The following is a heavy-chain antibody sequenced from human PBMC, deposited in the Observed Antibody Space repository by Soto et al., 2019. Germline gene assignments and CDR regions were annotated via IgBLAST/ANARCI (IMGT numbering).Heavy chain of an antibody. CDR1: GFTFTSFG. V-gene: IGHV3-15*01. D-gene: IGHD4-17*01. CDR3: TTRTTLYGVVYYYGMDV. CDR2: IYSGGSVI. J-gene: IGHJ6*02. Sequence: PGGSLRLSCAASGFTFTSFGMTWVRQAPGRGLEWVSHIYSGGSVILYAAPVKGRFTISRDDSKNTLYLQMNSLKTEDTAVYYCTTRTTLYGVVYYYGMDVWGQGTTVTVSS.